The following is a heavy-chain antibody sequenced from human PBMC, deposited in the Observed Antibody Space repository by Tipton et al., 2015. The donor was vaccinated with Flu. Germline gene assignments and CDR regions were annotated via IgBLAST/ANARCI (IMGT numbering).Heavy chain of an antibody. D-gene: IGHD2-15*01. J-gene: IGHJ3*02. CDR1: GGSISSYY. CDR2: IYTGGST. V-gene: IGHV4-4*07. CDR3: ARHQIVVVAATLAFDI. Sequence: LRLSCTVTGGSISSYYRSWIRQPAGKGLEWIGRIYTGGSTYYNPSLKSRVTMSGDTSKNQFSLKLSFLTAADTAVYYCARHQIVVVAATLAFDIWGQGTMVTVSS.